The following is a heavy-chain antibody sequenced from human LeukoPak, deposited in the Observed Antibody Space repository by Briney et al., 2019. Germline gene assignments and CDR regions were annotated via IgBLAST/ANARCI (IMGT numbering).Heavy chain of an antibody. V-gene: IGHV3-7*01. CDR2: TKPDGSAE. D-gene: IGHD3-16*01. Sequence: GVSLRLSCAASGFTFRNYWMGWVRQAPGKGLEWVANTKPDGSAEYYADSVRGRFTTSRDNANNLLYLHMNRLRAEDTAVYYCARDVGLNTNFDYRGQGTLVTVSS. J-gene: IGHJ4*02. CDR3: ARDVGLNTNFDY. CDR1: GFTFRNYW.